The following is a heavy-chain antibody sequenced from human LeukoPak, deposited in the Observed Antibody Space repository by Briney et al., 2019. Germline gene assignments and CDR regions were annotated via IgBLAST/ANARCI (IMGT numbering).Heavy chain of an antibody. D-gene: IGHD6-13*01. CDR3: AKDSYSKGDF. CDR1: GFTFSSYG. CDR2: IKNDGAVK. Sequence: RGSLRLSCAASGFTFSSYGRHGGRQAPGKGLEWVANIKNDGAVKNYGDSVKARFTISRDSAKNSLYLQMNSLRAEDTVVYYCAKDSYSKGDFWGQGVLGTVSS. J-gene: IGHJ4*02. V-gene: IGHV3-7*01.